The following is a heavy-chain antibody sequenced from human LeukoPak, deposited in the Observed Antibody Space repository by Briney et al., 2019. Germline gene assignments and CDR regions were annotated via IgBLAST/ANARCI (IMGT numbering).Heavy chain of an antibody. D-gene: IGHD5-12*01. V-gene: IGHV4-34*01. Sequence: KPSETLSLTCAVYGGSFSGYYWSWIRQPPGKGLEWIGEINHSGSTNYNPSLKSRVTISVDTSKYQFSLKLSSVTAADTAVYYCARRRLRFNWFDPWGQGTLVTVSS. CDR2: INHSGST. CDR1: GGSFSGYY. J-gene: IGHJ5*02. CDR3: ARRRLRFNWFDP.